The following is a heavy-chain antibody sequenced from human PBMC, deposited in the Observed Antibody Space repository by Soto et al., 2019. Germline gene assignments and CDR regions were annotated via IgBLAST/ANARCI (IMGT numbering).Heavy chain of an antibody. CDR2: IYYSGST. V-gene: IGHV4-59*08. J-gene: IGHJ3*02. Sequence: SETLSLTCTVSGGSISSYYWSWIRQPPGKGLEWIGYIYYSGSTNYNPSLKSRVTISVDTSKNQFSLKLSSVTAADTAVYYCARLGGHGSGLDIWGQGTMVTVSS. CDR1: GGSISSYY. D-gene: IGHD3-10*01. CDR3: ARLGGHGSGLDI.